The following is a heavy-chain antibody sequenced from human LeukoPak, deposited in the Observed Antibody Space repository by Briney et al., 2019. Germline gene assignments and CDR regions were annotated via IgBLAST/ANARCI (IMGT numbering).Heavy chain of an antibody. J-gene: IGHJ4*02. CDR2: IYSGGST. Sequence: GGSLRLSCAASGFTVSSNYMSWVRQAPGKGLEWVSVIYSGGSTYYAESVTGRFPISSRHSKNTLFLQINGLRVGGQAGYFLSGADYGSGSYLVYWGQGTLVTVSS. V-gene: IGHV3-53*04. CDR1: GFTVSSNY. D-gene: IGHD3-10*01. CDR3: SGADYGSGSYLVY.